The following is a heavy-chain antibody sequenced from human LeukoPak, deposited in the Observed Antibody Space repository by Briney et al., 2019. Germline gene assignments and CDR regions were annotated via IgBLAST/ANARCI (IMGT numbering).Heavy chain of an antibody. V-gene: IGHV3-53*01. CDR1: GFTFSSFG. Sequence: GGSLRLSCAASGFTFSSFGMHWVRQAPGKGLEWVSVIYSGGSTYYADSVKGRFTVSRDNSKNTLYLQMNSLRAEDTAVYYCARAQQLDYWGQGTLVTVSS. D-gene: IGHD6-13*01. CDR2: IYSGGST. J-gene: IGHJ4*02. CDR3: ARAQQLDY.